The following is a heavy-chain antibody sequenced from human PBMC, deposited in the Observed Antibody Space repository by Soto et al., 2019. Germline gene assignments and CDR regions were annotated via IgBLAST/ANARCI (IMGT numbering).Heavy chain of an antibody. CDR2: ISSSSTYI. CDR1: GFTFSSYS. Sequence: EVQLVESGGGLVKPGGSLRLSCAASGFTFSSYSMNWVRQAPGKGLEWVSSISSSSTYIYYADSVKGRFTISRDNAKNSLSLQMNSLRADDTAVYYCATGERNWDYYFAYWGQGTLVTVSS. D-gene: IGHD1-7*01. CDR3: ATGERNWDYYFAY. J-gene: IGHJ4*02. V-gene: IGHV3-21*01.